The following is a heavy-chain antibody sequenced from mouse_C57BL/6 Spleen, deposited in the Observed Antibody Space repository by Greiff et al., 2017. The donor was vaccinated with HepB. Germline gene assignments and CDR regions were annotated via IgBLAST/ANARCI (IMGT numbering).Heavy chain of an antibody. J-gene: IGHJ1*03. CDR2: IDPSDSYT. CDR1: GYTFTSYW. V-gene: IGHV1-50*01. Sequence: QVQLQQPGAELVKPGASVKLSCKASGYTFTSYWMQWVKQRPGQGLEWIGEIDPSDSYTNYNQKFKGKATLTVDTSSSPAYMQLSSLTSEDSAVYYCARSHYSNDWYFDVWGTGTTVTVSS. CDR3: ARSHYSNDWYFDV. D-gene: IGHD2-5*01.